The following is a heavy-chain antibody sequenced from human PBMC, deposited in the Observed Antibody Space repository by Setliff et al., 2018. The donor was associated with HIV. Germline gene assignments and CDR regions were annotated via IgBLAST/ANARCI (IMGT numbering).Heavy chain of an antibody. CDR3: ARDRYYGSGSSPIFDY. D-gene: IGHD3-10*01. Sequence: GASVKVSCKPSGYTFTTYGLSWVRQAPGQGLEWMGGLIPIRGIANYAQRFQGRVTITADESTSTAYMELSSLRSEDTAVYYCARDRYYGSGSSPIFDYWGQGTLVTVSS. J-gene: IGHJ4*02. CDR1: GYTFTTYG. V-gene: IGHV1-69*10. CDR2: LIPIRGIA.